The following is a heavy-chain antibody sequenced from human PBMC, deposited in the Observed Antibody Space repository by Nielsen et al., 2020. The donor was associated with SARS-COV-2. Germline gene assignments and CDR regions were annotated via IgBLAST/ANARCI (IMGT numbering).Heavy chain of an antibody. CDR1: GFTFSDHC. D-gene: IGHD1-1*01. Sequence: GGSLRLSCAASGFTFSDHCMSWIRQAPGKGLEWVAVIWFDGSKTYYADSVKGRFTISRDDSKNTLYLEMNSLRGDDTAVYFCARGGELELDYWGQGTLVTVSS. CDR3: ARGGELELDY. J-gene: IGHJ4*02. V-gene: IGHV3-33*08. CDR2: IWFDGSKT.